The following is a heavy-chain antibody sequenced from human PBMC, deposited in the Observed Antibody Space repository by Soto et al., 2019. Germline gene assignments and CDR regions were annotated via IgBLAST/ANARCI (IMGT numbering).Heavy chain of an antibody. V-gene: IGHV1-24*01. CDR2: FDPEDGET. CDR1: GYTLTELS. Sequence: VASVKVSCKVSGYTLTELSMHWVRQAPGKGLEWMGGFDPEDGETIYAQKFQGRVTMTEDTSTDTAYMELSSLRSEDTAVYYCATSSIAARFGYYGMDVWGQGTTVTVSS. D-gene: IGHD6-6*01. J-gene: IGHJ6*02. CDR3: ATSSIAARFGYYGMDV.